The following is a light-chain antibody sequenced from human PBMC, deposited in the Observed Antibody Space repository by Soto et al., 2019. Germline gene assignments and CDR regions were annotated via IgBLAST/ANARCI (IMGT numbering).Light chain of an antibody. V-gene: IGLV3-21*04. CDR2: YGN. Sequence: SYELTQPPSVSVAPGKTARITCGGDYIGSKSVHWYQQKPGQAPVLVICYGNDRPSGIPERFSGSNSGNTATLTISRVEAGDEADYSCQVWDSGSDHYVFGTGTKVTVL. CDR1: YIGSKS. CDR3: QVWDSGSDHYV. J-gene: IGLJ1*01.